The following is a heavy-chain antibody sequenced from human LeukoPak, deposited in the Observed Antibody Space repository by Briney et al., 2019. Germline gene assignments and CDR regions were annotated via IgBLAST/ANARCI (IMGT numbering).Heavy chain of an antibody. CDR1: GYTFTSYG. Sequence: ASVKVSCKASGYTFTSYGISWVRQAPGQGVEWMGWISAYNGNTNYAQKLQGRVTMTTDTSTSTAYMELRSLRSDDTAVYYCARALLRYFDHSPRDSYYYGMDVWGQGTTVTVSS. D-gene: IGHD3-9*01. V-gene: IGHV1-18*01. CDR3: ARALLRYFDHSPRDSYYYGMDV. CDR2: ISAYNGNT. J-gene: IGHJ6*02.